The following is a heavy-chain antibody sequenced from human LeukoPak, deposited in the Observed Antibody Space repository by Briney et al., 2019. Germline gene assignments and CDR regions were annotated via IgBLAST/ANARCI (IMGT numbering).Heavy chain of an antibody. CDR1: GFTFSSDA. CDR3: ARGYDYGDHRFDY. CDR2: IKQDGSEK. V-gene: IGHV3-7*01. Sequence: GGSLRLSCAASGFTFSSDAMSWVRQAPGKGLEWVANIKQDGSEKYYVDSVKGRFTISRDNAKNSLYLQMNSLRAEDTAVYYCARGYDYGDHRFDYWGQGTLVTVSS. J-gene: IGHJ4*02. D-gene: IGHD4-17*01.